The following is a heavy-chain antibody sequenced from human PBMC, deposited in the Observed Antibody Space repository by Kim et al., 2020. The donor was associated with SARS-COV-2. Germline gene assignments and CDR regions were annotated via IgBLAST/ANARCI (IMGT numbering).Heavy chain of an antibody. CDR3: AKLGGQISPYYDS. CDR2: ISSSGGKT. D-gene: IGHD2-15*01. CDR1: GFTFSNFA. V-gene: IGHV3-23*01. Sequence: GGSLRLSCAASGFTFSNFAMSWVRQAPGKGLEWVSTISSSGGKTYYADSVKGWFTVSRDTSKSALYLQMKSLRAEDVARYYCAKLGGQISPYYDSWGQGTLVAVSS. J-gene: IGHJ4*02.